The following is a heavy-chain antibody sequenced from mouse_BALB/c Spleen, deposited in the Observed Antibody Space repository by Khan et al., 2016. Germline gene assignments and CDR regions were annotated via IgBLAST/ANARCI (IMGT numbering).Heavy chain of an antibody. CDR3: ASDGPNYAMDY. CDR2: IIYSGST. J-gene: IGHJ4*01. V-gene: IGHV3-2*02. CDR1: GYSITSDYA. D-gene: IGHD2-3*01. Sequence: EVQLQESGPGLMKPSQSLSLTCTVTGYSITSDYAWNWIRQFPGNKLELMGYIIYSGSTTYTPSLKSRSSITRDTSKNQFFLQLNSVTIEDTATYYCASDGPNYAMDYWGQGTSVTVSS.